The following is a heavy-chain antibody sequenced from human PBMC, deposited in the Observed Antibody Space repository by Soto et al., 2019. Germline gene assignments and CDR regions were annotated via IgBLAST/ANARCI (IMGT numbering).Heavy chain of an antibody. V-gene: IGHV4-39*01. D-gene: IGHD6-13*01. CDR3: RRSSRYSTDV. CDR1: GGSISSSSY. Sequence: QLRLQESGPGLVKPSETLSLTCTVSGGSISSSSYWGWIRQPPGKGLEWIGSIYSIGSTYYNPSLKSRVTISVDTSKNQFSLKLSSVTAADTAVYYCRRSSRYSTDVWGQGTTVTVSS. J-gene: IGHJ6*02. CDR2: IYSIGST.